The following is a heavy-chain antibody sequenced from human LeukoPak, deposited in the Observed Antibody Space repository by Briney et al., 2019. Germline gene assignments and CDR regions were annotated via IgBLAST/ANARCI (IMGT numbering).Heavy chain of an antibody. CDR2: MSGDGRRT. D-gene: IGHD2-2*01. J-gene: IGHJ4*02. V-gene: IGHV3-23*01. CDR1: GFTFSNDD. Sequence: GGSLRLSCAGSGFTFSNDDLNWVRQAPGKGLEWVAGMSGDGRRTDYAGSVKGRFTISRDNSKNTLSLQMNSLRVEDTGVYYCAKARVQYQLLTAGPDYWGQGTLVTVSS. CDR3: AKARVQYQLLTAGPDY.